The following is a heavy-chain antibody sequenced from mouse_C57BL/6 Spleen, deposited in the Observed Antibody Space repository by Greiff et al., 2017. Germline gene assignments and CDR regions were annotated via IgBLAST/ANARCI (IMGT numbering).Heavy chain of an antibody. CDR3: ARSVAAQAKWVDY. CDR2: IDPSDSYT. D-gene: IGHD3-2*02. J-gene: IGHJ4*01. Sequence: QVQLQQPGAELVMPGASVKLSCKASGYTFTSYWMHWVKQRPGQGLEWIGEIDPSDSYTNYNQKFKGKSTLTVDKSSSTAYMQLSSLTSEDSAVYYCARSVAAQAKWVDYWGQGTSVTVSS. CDR1: GYTFTSYW. V-gene: IGHV1-69*01.